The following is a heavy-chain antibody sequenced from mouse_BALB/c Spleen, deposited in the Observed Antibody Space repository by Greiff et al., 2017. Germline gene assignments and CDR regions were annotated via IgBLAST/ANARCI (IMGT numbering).Heavy chain of an antibody. J-gene: IGHJ1*01. V-gene: IGHV5-9-4*01. Sequence: EVMLVESGGGLVKPGGSLKLSCAASGFTFSSYAMSWVRQSPEKRLEWVAEISSGGSYTYYPDTVTGRFTISRDNAKNTLYLEMSSLRSEDTAMYYCARGDYYGSSYGYWYFDVWGAGTTVTVSS. D-gene: IGHD1-1*01. CDR3: ARGDYYGSSYGYWYFDV. CDR1: GFTFSSYA. CDR2: ISSGGSYT.